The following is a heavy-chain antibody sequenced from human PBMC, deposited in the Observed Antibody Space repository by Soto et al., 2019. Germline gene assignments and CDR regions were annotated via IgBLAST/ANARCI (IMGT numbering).Heavy chain of an antibody. CDR2: INHSGST. CDR3: ARAVRSCGGDCYSVYYYYGMDV. J-gene: IGHJ6*02. CDR1: GGSFSGYY. V-gene: IGHV4-34*01. D-gene: IGHD2-21*02. Sequence: SETLSLTCAVYGGSFSGYYWSWIRQPPGKGLEWIGEINHSGSTNYNPSSKSRVTISVATSKNQFSRKLSPVTAADTAVYYCARAVRSCGGDCYSVYYYYGMDVWGQGTTVTVSS.